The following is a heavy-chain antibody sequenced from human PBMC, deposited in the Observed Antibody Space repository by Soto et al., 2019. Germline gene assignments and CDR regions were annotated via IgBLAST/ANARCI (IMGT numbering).Heavy chain of an antibody. CDR1: GGSISSSSYY. D-gene: IGHD6-25*01. V-gene: IGHV4-39*01. Sequence: TETLSLTCTVSGGSISSSSYYWGWIRQPPGKGLEWIGSIYYSGSTYYNPSLKSRVTISVDTSKNQFSLKLSSVTAADTAVYYCARRPQTYYQGYQRWFDPWGQGTLVTVSS. CDR2: IYYSGST. CDR3: ARRPQTYYQGYQRWFDP. J-gene: IGHJ5*02.